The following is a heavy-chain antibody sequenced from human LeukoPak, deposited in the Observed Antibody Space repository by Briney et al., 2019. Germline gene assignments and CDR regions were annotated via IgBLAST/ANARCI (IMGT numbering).Heavy chain of an antibody. D-gene: IGHD2-21*01. CDR2: ISAYNGNT. J-gene: IGHJ4*02. CDR3: ARDVCGGAVYFDY. V-gene: IGHV1-18*01. Sequence: GASMKVSCKASGYIFSSYGISWVRQAPGQGLEWMGWISAYNGNTKFAQKFQGRVIMTTDTSTSTAYMELRSLRSDDTAVYYCARDVCGGAVYFDYWGQGTLVTGSS. CDR1: GYIFSSYG.